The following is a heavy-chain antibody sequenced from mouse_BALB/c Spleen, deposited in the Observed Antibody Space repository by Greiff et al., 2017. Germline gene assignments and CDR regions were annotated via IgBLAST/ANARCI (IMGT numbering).Heavy chain of an antibody. CDR1: GFTFSSYA. J-gene: IGHJ2*01. Sequence: EVKLVESGGGLVKPGGSLKLSCAASGFTFSSYAMSWVRQTPEKRLEWVATISSGGSYTYYPDSVKGRFTISRDNAKNTLYLQMSSLRSEDTAMYYCARAVVANGGYIDYWGQGTTLTVSS. D-gene: IGHD1-1*01. CDR3: ARAVVANGGYIDY. CDR2: ISSGGSYT. V-gene: IGHV5-9-3*01.